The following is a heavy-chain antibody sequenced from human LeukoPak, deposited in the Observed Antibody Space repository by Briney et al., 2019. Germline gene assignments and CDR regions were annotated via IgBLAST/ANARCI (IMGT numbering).Heavy chain of an antibody. D-gene: IGHD2-15*01. J-gene: IGHJ4*02. CDR1: GFTFSSYA. CDR3: ARAPLGYCSGGSCRSYFDY. CDR2: ISYDGSNK. Sequence: GGSLRLSCAASGFTFSSYAMHWVRQAPGKGLEWGAVISYDGSNKYYADSVKGRFTISRDNSKNTLYLQMNSLRAEDTAVYYCARAPLGYCSGGSCRSYFDYWGQGTLVTVSS. V-gene: IGHV3-30*04.